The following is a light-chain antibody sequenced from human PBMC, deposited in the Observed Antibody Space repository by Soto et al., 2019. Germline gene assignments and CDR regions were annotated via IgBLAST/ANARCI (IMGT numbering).Light chain of an antibody. Sequence: DIQMTQSPSSLSASVGDRVTINCRASQSISRYLNWYQYIPGKAPRLLIYAASNLQSGVPSRFSGSGSVTDFTLTISGLQREDFATYSCQQSYSTPLTVGGGTKV. CDR3: QQSYSTPLT. J-gene: IGKJ4*01. CDR1: QSISRY. CDR2: AAS. V-gene: IGKV1-39*01.